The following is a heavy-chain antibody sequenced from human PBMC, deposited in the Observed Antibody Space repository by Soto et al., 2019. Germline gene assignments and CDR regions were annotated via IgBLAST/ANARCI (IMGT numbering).Heavy chain of an antibody. CDR2: IYHSGST. J-gene: IGHJ4*02. CDR1: GGSISSGGYS. D-gene: IGHD6-19*01. CDR3: ARAGGLGAVAADY. Sequence: QLQLQESGSGRVKPSQTLSLTCAVSGGSISSGGYSWSWIRQPPGTGLEWIGYIYHSGSTYYNPSLKSRVTISVDRSKNQFSLKLSSVTAADTAVYYCARAGGLGAVAADYWGQGTLVTVSS. V-gene: IGHV4-30-2*01.